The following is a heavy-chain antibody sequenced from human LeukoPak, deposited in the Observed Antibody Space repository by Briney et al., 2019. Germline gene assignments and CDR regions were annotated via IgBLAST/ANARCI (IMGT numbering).Heavy chain of an antibody. CDR3: ARDRPSLLWFGTPRFDP. CDR2: INPNSGGT. Sequence: GASVKVSCKASGYTFTGYYMHWVRQAPGQGLEWMGWINPNSGGTNYAQKFQGRVTMTRDTSISTAYMELSRLRSDDTAVYYCARDRPSLLWFGTPRFDPWGQGTLVTVSS. D-gene: IGHD3-10*01. J-gene: IGHJ5*02. V-gene: IGHV1-2*02. CDR1: GYTFTGYY.